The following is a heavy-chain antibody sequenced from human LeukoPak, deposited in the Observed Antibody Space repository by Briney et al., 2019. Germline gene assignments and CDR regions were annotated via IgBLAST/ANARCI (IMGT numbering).Heavy chain of an antibody. D-gene: IGHD6-19*01. J-gene: IGHJ5*02. CDR1: GVSFSGYY. Sequence: SETLSLTCAVYGVSFSGYYWSWLRQPPGKGLEWIGEINHSGSTNYNPSLKSRVTISVDTSKNQFSLKLSSVTAADTAVYYCARSLYASSNNWFDPWGQGTLVTVSS. CDR3: ARSLYASSNNWFDP. CDR2: INHSGST. V-gene: IGHV4-34*01.